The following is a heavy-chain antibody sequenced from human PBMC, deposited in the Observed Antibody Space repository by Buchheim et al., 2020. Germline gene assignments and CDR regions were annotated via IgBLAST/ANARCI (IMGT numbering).Heavy chain of an antibody. D-gene: IGHD3-3*01. CDR2: IYYSGSP. CDR3: ARHRITIFGVVKGWFDP. CDR1: GGSISSYY. J-gene: IGHJ5*02. Sequence: QVQLQESGPGLVKPSETLSLTCTVSGGSISSYYWSWIRQPPGKGLEWIGYIYYSGSPNYNPSLKSRVTISVDTSKNQFSLKLSSVTAADTAVYYCARHRITIFGVVKGWFDPWGQGTL. V-gene: IGHV4-59*08.